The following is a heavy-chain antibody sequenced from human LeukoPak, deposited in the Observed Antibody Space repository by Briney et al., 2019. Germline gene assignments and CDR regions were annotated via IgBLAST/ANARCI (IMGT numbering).Heavy chain of an antibody. CDR3: VRDPSYGSSWYYYMDV. Sequence: GGSLRLSCAASEFTFVRYAMNWVRQAPGKGLEWVSYISSSSFKIGYADSVKGRFTISRDNSKNSLYLQMDSLRVEDTAVYYRVRDPSYGSSWYYYMDVWGKGTTVTVSS. CDR2: ISSSSFKI. V-gene: IGHV3-48*04. CDR1: EFTFVRYA. D-gene: IGHD6-13*01. J-gene: IGHJ6*03.